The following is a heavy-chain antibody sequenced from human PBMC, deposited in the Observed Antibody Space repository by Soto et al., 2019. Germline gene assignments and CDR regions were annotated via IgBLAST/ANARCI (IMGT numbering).Heavy chain of an antibody. D-gene: IGHD2-21*02. CDR3: AKAGWGGDSSYGLDV. CDR1: GFNFNNYA. V-gene: IGHV3-30*18. J-gene: IGHJ6*01. CDR2: VTFDGSRT. Sequence: GGSLRLSCAASGFNFNNYAMHCVRESPGKGLEWVAVVTFDGSRTYYADSVKGRFTISRDSSNNTVSLQMNSLTNEDTAVYYCAKAGWGGDSSYGLDVLGQGTTVTVSS.